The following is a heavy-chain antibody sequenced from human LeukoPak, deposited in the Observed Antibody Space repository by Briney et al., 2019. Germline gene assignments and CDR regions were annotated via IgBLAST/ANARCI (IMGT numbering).Heavy chain of an antibody. CDR1: GGSFSGYY. J-gene: IGHJ4*02. V-gene: IGHV4-34*01. Sequence: SETLSLTCAVYGGSFSGYYWSWIRQPPGKGLERIGEINHSGSTNYNPSLKSRVTISVDTSKNQFSLKLSSVTAADTAVYYCARGGGAMVRGVPLGYWGQGTLVTVSS. CDR3: ARGGGAMVRGVPLGY. CDR2: INHSGST. D-gene: IGHD3-10*01.